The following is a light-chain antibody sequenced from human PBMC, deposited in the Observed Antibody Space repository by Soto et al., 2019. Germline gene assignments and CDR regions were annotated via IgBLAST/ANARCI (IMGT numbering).Light chain of an antibody. CDR2: GAS. V-gene: IGKV3-15*01. J-gene: IGKJ1*01. Sequence: EIVMTDSPATLSVSRWEIATLSCRASQSVSSNLAWYQQKPGQAPRLLIYGASTRATGIPARFSGSGSGTEFTLTISSLQSEDFAVYYCQQYNNWPRTFGQATKVDIK. CDR3: QQYNNWPRT. CDR1: QSVSSN.